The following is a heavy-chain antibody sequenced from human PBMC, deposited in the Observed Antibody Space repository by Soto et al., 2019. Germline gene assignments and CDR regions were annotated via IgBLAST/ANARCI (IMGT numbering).Heavy chain of an antibody. J-gene: IGHJ4*02. D-gene: IGHD3-16*01. CDR1: GGSLGITGYS. V-gene: IGHV4-39*01. CDR2: VYYSGST. Sequence: LTSTVYGGSLGITGYSLGWIRQPPGKGLEWIASVYYSGSTYYSPSLKSRVTISESTSKNQFSLKLRSVTAADTAVYYCATLGPSREIDYGGQGALVT. CDR3: ATLGPSREIDY.